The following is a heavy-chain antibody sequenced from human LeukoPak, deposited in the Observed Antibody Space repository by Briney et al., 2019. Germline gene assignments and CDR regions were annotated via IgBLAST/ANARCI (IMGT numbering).Heavy chain of an antibody. Sequence: GESLKISCKGSGYSFTSYWIGWVRQMPGKGLEWMGIIYPGDSDTRYSPSFQGQVTISADKSISTAYLQWSSLRASDTAMYYCARIAAAGINYYYMDVWGKGTTVTVSS. J-gene: IGHJ6*03. CDR2: IYPGDSDT. D-gene: IGHD6-13*01. CDR1: GYSFTSYW. V-gene: IGHV5-51*01. CDR3: ARIAAAGINYYYMDV.